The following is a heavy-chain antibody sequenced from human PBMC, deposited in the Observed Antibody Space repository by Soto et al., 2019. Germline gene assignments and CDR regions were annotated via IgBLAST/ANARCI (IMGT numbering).Heavy chain of an antibody. CDR3: ARGMGRSSWFDY. CDR2: IYYSGST. D-gene: IGHD6-13*01. V-gene: IGHV4-31*03. J-gene: IGHJ4*02. CDR1: GGSISSGGYY. Sequence: SETLSLTCTVSGGSISSGGYYWSWIRQHPGKGLEWIGYIYYSGSTYYNPSLKSRVTISVDTSKNQFSLKLSSVTAADTAVYYCARGMGRSSWFDYWGQGTLVTVSS.